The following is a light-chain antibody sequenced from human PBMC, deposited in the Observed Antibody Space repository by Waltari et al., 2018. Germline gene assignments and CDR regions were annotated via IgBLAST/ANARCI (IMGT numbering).Light chain of an antibody. CDR1: QSWSTY. V-gene: IGKV3-11*01. Sequence: PPCRASQSWSTYLGWYQQKPGQAPRLLIFDASSRATGFPARFSATGSGTDFTLTISSLEPEDFATYYCQQRSDWPLTFGGGTKVELK. J-gene: IGKJ4*01. CDR3: QQRSDWPLT. CDR2: DAS.